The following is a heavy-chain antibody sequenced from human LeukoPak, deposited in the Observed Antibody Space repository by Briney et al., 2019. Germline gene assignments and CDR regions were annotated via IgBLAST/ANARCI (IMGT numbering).Heavy chain of an antibody. CDR2: ISSSGSTI. D-gene: IGHD2-8*01. V-gene: IGHV3-48*03. CDR3: AREGNDYFDY. Sequence: GASLRLSCAASGFTFSSYEMNWVRQAPGKGLEWVSYISSSGSTIYYADSVKGRFTISRDNAKNSLYLQMNSLRAEDTAVYYCAREGNDYFDYWGQGTLVTVSS. CDR1: GFTFSSYE. J-gene: IGHJ4*02.